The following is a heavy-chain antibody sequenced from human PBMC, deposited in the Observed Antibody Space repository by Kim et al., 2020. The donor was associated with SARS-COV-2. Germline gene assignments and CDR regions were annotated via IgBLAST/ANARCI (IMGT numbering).Heavy chain of an antibody. CDR1: GFTFNTYG. V-gene: IGHV3-30*18. CDR3: AKSFSGSYFGYDY. D-gene: IGHD1-26*01. Sequence: GGSLRLSCAASGFTFNTYGMHWVRQAPGKGLEWVAVISYDGLNKYYADSVKGRFTISRDNSKNTLYLQMNSLRIEDTAVYYCAKSFSGSYFGYDYWGQGTLVTVSS. J-gene: IGHJ4*02. CDR2: ISYDGLNK.